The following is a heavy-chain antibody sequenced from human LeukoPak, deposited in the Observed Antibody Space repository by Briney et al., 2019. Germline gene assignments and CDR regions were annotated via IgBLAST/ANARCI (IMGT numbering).Heavy chain of an antibody. J-gene: IGHJ4*02. CDR2: IWYDGSNK. CDR1: GFTFSSYA. CDR3: ARAFGASSGYSVDY. D-gene: IGHD3-22*01. Sequence: PGRSLRLSCAASGFTFSSYAMHWVRQAPGNGLEWVTVIWYDGSNKHYTDSVKGRFTISRDNSKNTLYLQMDSLRAEDTALYYSARAFGASSGYSVDYWGQGTLVTVSS. V-gene: IGHV3-33*01.